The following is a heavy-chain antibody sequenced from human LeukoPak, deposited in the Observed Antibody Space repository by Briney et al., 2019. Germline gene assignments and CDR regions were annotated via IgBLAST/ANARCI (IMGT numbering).Heavy chain of an antibody. CDR3: AKGHYYGPGSLDY. J-gene: IGHJ4*02. D-gene: IGHD3-10*01. Sequence: GGSLRLSCAASGFTFSSYGMSWVRQAPGKGLEWVSAIGGRDGSTYYADSVKGRFTISRDNSKNTLYVQMNSLRAEDTAVYYCAKGHYYGPGSLDYWGQGTLVTVSS. CDR2: IGGRDGST. V-gene: IGHV3-23*01. CDR1: GFTFSSYG.